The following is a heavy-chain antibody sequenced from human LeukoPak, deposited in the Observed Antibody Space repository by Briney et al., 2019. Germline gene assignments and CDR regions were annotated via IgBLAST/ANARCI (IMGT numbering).Heavy chain of an antibody. V-gene: IGHV3-23*01. Sequence: GGSLRLSCAASGFTFSSYTLNWVRQAPGKGLEWVSGISGSGDNTYHADSVKGRFSISRDNSKNTLYLQMNNLRAEDTAVYYCAKDKGYSSGWYLLDPWGQGTLVTVSS. J-gene: IGHJ5*02. D-gene: IGHD6-19*01. CDR2: ISGSGDNT. CDR1: GFTFSSYT. CDR3: AKDKGYSSGWYLLDP.